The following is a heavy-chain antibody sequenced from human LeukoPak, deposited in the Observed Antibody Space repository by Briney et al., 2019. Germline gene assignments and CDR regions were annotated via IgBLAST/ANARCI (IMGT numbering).Heavy chain of an antibody. Sequence: GGSLRLSCAASGFTFSSYAMSWVRQAPGKGLEWVSHISGGGDSPYYADSVKGRFSISRDNSKNAVCLQMNSLRDEDTAIYYCANARAGYWGQGTLVTVSS. V-gene: IGHV3-23*01. D-gene: IGHD6-13*01. CDR1: GFTFSSYA. CDR2: ISGGGDSP. J-gene: IGHJ4*02. CDR3: ANARAGY.